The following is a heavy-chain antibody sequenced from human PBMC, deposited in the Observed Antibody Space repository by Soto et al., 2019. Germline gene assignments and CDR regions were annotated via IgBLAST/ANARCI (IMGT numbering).Heavy chain of an antibody. CDR3: VKEDIPSRGGLAV. CDR1: GFTYGAYG. D-gene: IGHD2-15*01. J-gene: IGHJ6*02. CDR2: ISHDGSKK. V-gene: IGHV3-30*18. Sequence: VQLVESGGGVVQPGGSLRLACRASGFTYGAYGMHWVRQAPGKGLDWVALISHDGSKKSYADSVTGRFTVSRDNGKNTMDLQMDSLRSDDSGVYYCVKEDIPSRGGLAVWGQGTTVIVSS.